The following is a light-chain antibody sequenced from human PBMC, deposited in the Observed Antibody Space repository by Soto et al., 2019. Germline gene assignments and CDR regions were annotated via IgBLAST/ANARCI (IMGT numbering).Light chain of an antibody. CDR1: SSNIGSSF. CDR3: AAWDDSLYGWV. Sequence: QSVLTQAPSESGTPGQRVTISCSGSSSNIGSSFVYWYQHLPGTAPKLLIYRNDRRPSGVPDRFSASKSGTSASLTISGLRSEDEAHYYCAAWDDSLYGWVFGGGTKLTVL. V-gene: IGLV1-47*01. J-gene: IGLJ3*02. CDR2: RND.